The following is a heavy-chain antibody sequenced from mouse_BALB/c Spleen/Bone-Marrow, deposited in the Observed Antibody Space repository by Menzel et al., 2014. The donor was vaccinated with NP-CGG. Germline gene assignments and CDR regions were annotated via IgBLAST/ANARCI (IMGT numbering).Heavy chain of an antibody. V-gene: IGHV1-63*02. CDR1: GYTFTNYW. J-gene: IGHJ2*01. D-gene: IGHD3-3*01. CDR2: IYPGGGYT. CDR3: ARGHYFDY. Sequence: VQLQESGAELVRPGTSVKMSCKAAGYTFTNYWIGRVKQRPGHGLEWIGDIYPGGGYTNYNEKFKGKATLTADTSSSTAYLQLSSLTSEDSAFYYCARGHYFDYWGQGTTLTVSS.